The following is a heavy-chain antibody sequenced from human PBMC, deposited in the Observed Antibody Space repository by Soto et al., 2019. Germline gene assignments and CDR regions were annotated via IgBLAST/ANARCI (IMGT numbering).Heavy chain of an antibody. Sequence: GGSLRLSCAASEFTFSNYAMSWVRQAPGKGLEWVSAISYGGGTTYYADSVKGRFTISRDNSKNTLYLQMNSLTVEDTTVYYCAYGWGSNIRCSSFDYWGQGTLVTVSS. CDR2: ISYGGGTT. J-gene: IGHJ4*02. CDR3: AYGWGSNIRCSSFDY. CDR1: EFTFSNYA. D-gene: IGHD3-10*01. V-gene: IGHV3-23*01.